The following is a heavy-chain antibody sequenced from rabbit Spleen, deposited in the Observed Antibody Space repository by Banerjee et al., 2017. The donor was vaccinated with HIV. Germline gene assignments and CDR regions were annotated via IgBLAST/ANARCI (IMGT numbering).Heavy chain of an antibody. Sequence: QSLEESGGDLVKPEGSLALTCTASGFTLSSYWICWVRQAPGKGLEWIGLTEPIFGTTYYANWVNGRFTISSHNAQNTLYLQLKSLTAADTATYFCARVGGVGVYGYATLWGPGTLVTVS. D-gene: IGHD6-1*01. CDR1: GFTLSSYW. V-gene: IGHV1S7*01. CDR2: TEPIFGTT. CDR3: ARVGGVGVYGYATL. J-gene: IGHJ4*01.